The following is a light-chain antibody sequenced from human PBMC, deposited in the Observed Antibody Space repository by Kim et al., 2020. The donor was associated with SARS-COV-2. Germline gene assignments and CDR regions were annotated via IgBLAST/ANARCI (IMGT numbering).Light chain of an antibody. CDR3: QQSYSTPYT. Sequence: DIQMTQSPSSLSASVGDRVTITCRASQRIRNYLNWYQQKPGKAPKLVIYAASSLQSGVPSRFSGSGSGTDFTLTISSLQPEDFATYYCQQSYSTPYTFGQGTKLEI. J-gene: IGKJ2*01. V-gene: IGKV1-39*01. CDR2: AAS. CDR1: QRIRNY.